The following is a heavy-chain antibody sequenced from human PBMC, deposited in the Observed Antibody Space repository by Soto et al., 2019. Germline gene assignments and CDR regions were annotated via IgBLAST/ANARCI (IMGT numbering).Heavy chain of an antibody. CDR3: ARADPDASVGY. CDR2: ISYSGST. J-gene: IGHJ4*02. V-gene: IGHV4-59*11. Sequence: SETLSLTCTVSGGSMSSHYWTWLRQPPGKGLEWIGYISYSGSTYYNPSLESRVTISADTSRNQFSLKLSSVIAADAAVYYCARADPDASVGYWGQGTLVTVSS. CDR1: GGSMSSHY. D-gene: IGHD3-16*01.